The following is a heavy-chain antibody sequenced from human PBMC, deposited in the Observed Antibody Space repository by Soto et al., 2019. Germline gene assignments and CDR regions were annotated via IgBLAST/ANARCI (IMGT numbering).Heavy chain of an antibody. D-gene: IGHD6-6*01. CDR1: GGSFSGYY. J-gene: IGHJ4*02. Sequence: QVQLQQWGAGLLKPSETLSLTCAVYGGSFSGYYWSWIRQPPGKGLEWIGEINHSGSTNYNPSLKRRVTISVDTPQSQFSRKLCSVTAAGTAVYYCARGKGGEQVVSSYYFDYWGKGTLVTVSS. V-gene: IGHV4-34*01. CDR2: INHSGST. CDR3: ARGKGGEQVVSSYYFDY.